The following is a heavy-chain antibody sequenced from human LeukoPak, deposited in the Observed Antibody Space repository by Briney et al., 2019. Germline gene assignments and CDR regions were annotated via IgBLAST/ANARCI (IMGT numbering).Heavy chain of an antibody. J-gene: IGHJ4*02. V-gene: IGHV1-2*02. CDR2: INPNSGAT. Sequence: ASVKVSCKASVYTFTDYNMHWVRQAPGQGLEWMGWINPNSGATYCAQEFQGRVTMTRDTSITTVYIELSSLRSDDTAVYYCARGGSGLAYWGQGTLVTVSS. D-gene: IGHD6-25*01. CDR3: ARGGSGLAY. CDR1: VYTFTDYN.